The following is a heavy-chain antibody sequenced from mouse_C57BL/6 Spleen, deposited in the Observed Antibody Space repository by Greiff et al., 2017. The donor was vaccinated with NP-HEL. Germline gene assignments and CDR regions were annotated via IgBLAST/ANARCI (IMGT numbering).Heavy chain of an antibody. J-gene: IGHJ4*01. D-gene: IGHD3-2*02. CDR2: ISDGGSYT. V-gene: IGHV5-4*03. Sequence: EVKLMESGGGLVKPGGSLKLSCAASGFTFSSYAMSWVRQTPEKRLEWVATISDGGSYTYYPDNVKGRFTISRDNAKNNLYLQMSHLKSEDTAMYYCARRGSSGYEYYAMDYWGQGTTLTVSS. CDR3: ARRGSSGYEYYAMDY. CDR1: GFTFSSYA.